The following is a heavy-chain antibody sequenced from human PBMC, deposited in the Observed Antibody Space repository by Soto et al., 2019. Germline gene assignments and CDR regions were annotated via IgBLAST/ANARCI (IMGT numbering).Heavy chain of an antibody. Sequence: PGGSMRLSCAASGFSFSNYAMSWVRQAPGKGLEWISTLTGSSSNIYYADSVKGRFAISRDNSRNTLYLQMNSLTAEDTAAYYCARGGATYGLRSHDYWSQGT. CDR1: GFSFSNYA. CDR3: ARGGATYGLRSHDY. CDR2: LTGSSSNI. J-gene: IGHJ4*02. D-gene: IGHD3-10*01. V-gene: IGHV3-23*01.